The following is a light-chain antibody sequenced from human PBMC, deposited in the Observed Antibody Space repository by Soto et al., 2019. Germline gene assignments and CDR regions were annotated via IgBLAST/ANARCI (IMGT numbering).Light chain of an antibody. V-gene: IGLV2-8*01. Sequence: QSVLTQPPSASGSPGQSVTISCTGTSSDIGGYNYVSWYQQHPGKAPKLMIYEVTKRPSGVPDRFSASRSGNTASLTVSGLQAGDEADYYCSSFTGSNNLYVFGTGTKV. CDR2: EVT. CDR1: SSDIGGYNY. CDR3: SSFTGSNNLYV. J-gene: IGLJ1*01.